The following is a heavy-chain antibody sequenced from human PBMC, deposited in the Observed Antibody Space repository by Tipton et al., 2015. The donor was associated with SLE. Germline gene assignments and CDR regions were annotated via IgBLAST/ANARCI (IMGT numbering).Heavy chain of an antibody. CDR2: IYTNENT. CDR1: GASISTHY. J-gene: IGHJ2*01. Sequence: TLSLTCTVSGASISTHYWSWIRQPAGGGLEWIGRIYTNENTNYKPSLKSRVTMSVDTSKNHSSLKLISVTAADTAVYYCAREFLNPVTTVHYYFDLWGRGTLVTVSS. CDR3: AREFLNPVTTVHYYFDL. D-gene: IGHD4-11*01. V-gene: IGHV4-4*07.